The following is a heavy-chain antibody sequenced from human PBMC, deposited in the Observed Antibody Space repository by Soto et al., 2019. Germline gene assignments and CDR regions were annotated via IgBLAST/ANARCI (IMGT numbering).Heavy chain of an antibody. CDR1: GYAFSIYW. D-gene: IGHD2-8*02. V-gene: IGHV5-51*01. J-gene: IGHJ5*02. Sequence: PGESLKISCQGSGYAFSIYWIAWVRQMPGKGLEWMGIIYPGDSDTRYSPSFQGQVTISVDKSITTAYLRWSSLKASDTAMYYCARGYCTATICDPWFDPWGQGTLVTVSS. CDR2: IYPGDSDT. CDR3: ARGYCTATICDPWFDP.